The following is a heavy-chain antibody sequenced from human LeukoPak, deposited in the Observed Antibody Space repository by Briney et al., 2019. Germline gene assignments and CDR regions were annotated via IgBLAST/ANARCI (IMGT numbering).Heavy chain of an antibody. D-gene: IGHD2-15*01. Sequence: ASVKVSCKASGGTFSNYAISWVRQAPGQGLEWMGGIIPIFGTANYAQKFQGRVTITADESTSTAYMELSSLRSEDTAVYYCARGAYCSGGSCYPSGGDYWGQGTLVTVSS. CDR2: IIPIFGTA. V-gene: IGHV1-69*13. CDR3: ARGAYCSGGSCYPSGGDY. J-gene: IGHJ4*02. CDR1: GGTFSNYA.